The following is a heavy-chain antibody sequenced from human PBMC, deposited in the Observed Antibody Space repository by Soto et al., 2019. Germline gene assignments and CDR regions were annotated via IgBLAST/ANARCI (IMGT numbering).Heavy chain of an antibody. CDR2: IYYSGST. Sequence: SETLSLTCTVSGDSISSSSYYWGWIRQPPGKGLEWIGSIYYSGSTYYNPSLKSRVTISVDTSKNQFSLKLSSVTAADTAVYYCARDFTDSSGPTLGMGVWGQGTTVTVSS. CDR1: GDSISSSSYY. CDR3: ARDFTDSSGPTLGMGV. J-gene: IGHJ6*02. V-gene: IGHV4-39*07. D-gene: IGHD6-19*01.